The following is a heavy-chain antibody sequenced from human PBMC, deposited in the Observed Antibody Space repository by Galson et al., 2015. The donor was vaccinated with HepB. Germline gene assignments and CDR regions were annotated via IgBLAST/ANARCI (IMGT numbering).Heavy chain of an antibody. J-gene: IGHJ4*02. CDR2: ISGYNGNT. V-gene: IGHV1-18*01. CDR3: ARDTHDSYYSSSWYYFDY. CDR1: GYILTSYG. Sequence: SVKVSCKASGYILTSYGISWVRQAPGQGLEWMGWISGYNGNTNYAQKLQGRVTMTTDTSTNTAYMELRNLRSDDTAVYYCARDTHDSYYSSSWYYFDYWGQGTLVTVSS. D-gene: IGHD6-13*01.